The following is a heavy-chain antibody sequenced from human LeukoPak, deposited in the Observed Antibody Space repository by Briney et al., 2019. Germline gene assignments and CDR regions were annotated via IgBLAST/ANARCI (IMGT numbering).Heavy chain of an antibody. CDR3: ATWRYCSGGSCYGNYYMDV. D-gene: IGHD2-15*01. V-gene: IGHV4-59*01. Sequence: NTSETLSLTCTVSGGSISSYYWSWIRQPPGKGLEWIGYIYYSGSTNYNPSLKSRVTISIDTSKNQFSLKLSSVTAVDTAVYYCATWRYCSGGSCYGNYYMDVWGKGTTVTVSS. CDR1: GGSISSYY. CDR2: IYYSGST. J-gene: IGHJ6*03.